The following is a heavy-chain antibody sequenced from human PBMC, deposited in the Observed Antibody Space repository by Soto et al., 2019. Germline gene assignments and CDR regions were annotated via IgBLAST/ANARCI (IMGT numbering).Heavy chain of an antibody. D-gene: IGHD1-1*01. V-gene: IGHV3-30*18. Sequence: GGSLRLSCAASGFTFSTYGMHWVRQTPDKGLEWVAGISFDGNNEHYEDSVQGRFTISRDNSKNTLYLQMNSLRIEDTALYYCAKDRRFTTTARTFDYWGQGTLVTVS. J-gene: IGHJ4*02. CDR1: GFTFSTYG. CDR3: AKDRRFTTTARTFDY. CDR2: ISFDGNNE.